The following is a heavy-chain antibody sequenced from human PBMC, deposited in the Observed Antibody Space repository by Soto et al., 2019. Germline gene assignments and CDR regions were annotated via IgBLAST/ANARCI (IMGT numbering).Heavy chain of an antibody. Sequence: GGSLRLSCTASGFTFGDYAMSWFRQAPGKGLEWVGFIRSKAYGGTTEYAASVKGRFTISRDDSKSIAYLQMNSLKTEDTAVYYCTRVFLYLRDYFDYWGQGTLVTVSS. D-gene: IGHD3-10*01. CDR3: TRVFLYLRDYFDY. CDR2: IRSKAYGGTT. CDR1: GFTFGDYA. V-gene: IGHV3-49*03. J-gene: IGHJ4*02.